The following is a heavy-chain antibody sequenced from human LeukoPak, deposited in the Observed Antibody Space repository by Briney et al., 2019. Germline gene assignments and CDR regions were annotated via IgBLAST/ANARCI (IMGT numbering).Heavy chain of an antibody. D-gene: IGHD5-18*01. Sequence: GGSLRLSCIASEFTFSSYWMSWVRQAPGKGLEWMANIKQDGSYKYYLDSVKGRFTISRDNAKNSLYLQMNSLRPEDTAVYYCARDPIQLWSFDYWGQGTLVTVSS. CDR2: IKQDGSYK. CDR3: ARDPIQLWSFDY. CDR1: EFTFSSYW. J-gene: IGHJ4*02. V-gene: IGHV3-7*03.